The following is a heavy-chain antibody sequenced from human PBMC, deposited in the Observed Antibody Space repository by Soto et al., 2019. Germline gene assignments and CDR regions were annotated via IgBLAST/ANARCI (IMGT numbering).Heavy chain of an antibody. CDR1: GASISNGYYS. Sequence: QVQLQEPGPRLVEPSHTLSLTCTVSGASISNGYYSWSWIRQSPGTGLEWIGHIHSGGTTYSNPSLKXRXTXSXXMSKNQFALKLSSLTAADTAVYYCARGPSGDKVDYWGQGTLVTVSS. J-gene: IGHJ4*02. CDR3: ARGPSGDKVDY. CDR2: IHSGGTT. D-gene: IGHD1-26*01. V-gene: IGHV4-30-4*01.